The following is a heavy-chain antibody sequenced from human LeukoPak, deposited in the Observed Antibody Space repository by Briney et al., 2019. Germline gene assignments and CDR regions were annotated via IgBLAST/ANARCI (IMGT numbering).Heavy chain of an antibody. CDR1: GSSFTTYW. V-gene: IGHV5-51*01. CDR3: ARIGTYAEFDY. Sequence: GESLKISCKGSGSSFTTYWVGWVRQMPGKGLDWMGIINPADSDTRYSPSFQGQVTISADNSISTAYLQWTSLRAPGTAMYYCARIGTYAEFDYWGQGSLVTVSS. CDR2: INPADSDT. D-gene: IGHD6-13*01. J-gene: IGHJ4*02.